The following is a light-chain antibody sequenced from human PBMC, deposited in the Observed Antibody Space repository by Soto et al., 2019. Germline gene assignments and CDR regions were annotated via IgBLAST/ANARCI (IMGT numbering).Light chain of an antibody. CDR1: SSDVGDYNY. J-gene: IGLJ1*01. CDR2: DVS. Sequence: QSALTQPASVSGSPGQSITISCTGTSSDVGDYNYVSWYQQHPGKAPKLMIYDVSNRPSGVSNRFSGSKSGSTASLTISGLQAEDEADYYCSSYTSSTTRVFGTGNKLTV. V-gene: IGLV2-14*01. CDR3: SSYTSSTTRV.